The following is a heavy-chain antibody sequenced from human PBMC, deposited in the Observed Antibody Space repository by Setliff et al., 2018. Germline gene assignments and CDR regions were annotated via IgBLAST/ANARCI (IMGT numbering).Heavy chain of an antibody. V-gene: IGHV4-39*07. CDR2: IYHSGSS. Sequence: PSETLSLTCTVSGGSISSMSYYWGWIRQPPGKGLEWIGSIYHSGSSYYNSSLRSRVTISIDSAKKQFSLRLSSVTAADTAVYYRAFRTYAFDIWGQGTKVTVSS. CDR3: AFRTYAFDI. J-gene: IGHJ3*02. CDR1: GGSISSMSYY.